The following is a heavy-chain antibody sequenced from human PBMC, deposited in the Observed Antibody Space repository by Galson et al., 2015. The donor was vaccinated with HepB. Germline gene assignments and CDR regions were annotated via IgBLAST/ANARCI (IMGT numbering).Heavy chain of an antibody. CDR1: GGSISSGGYY. D-gene: IGHD2-2*01. Sequence: TLSLTCTVSGGSISSGGYYWSWIRQHPGKGLEWIGYIYYSGSTYYNPSLKSRVTISVDTSKNQFSLKLSSVTAADTAVYYCARTFLTIVVVPAATHQGMDVWGQGTTVTVSS. J-gene: IGHJ6*02. CDR3: ARTFLTIVVVPAATHQGMDV. CDR2: IYYSGST. V-gene: IGHV4-31*03.